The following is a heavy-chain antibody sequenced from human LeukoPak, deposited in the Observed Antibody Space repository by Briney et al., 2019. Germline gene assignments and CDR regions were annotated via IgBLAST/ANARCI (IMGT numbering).Heavy chain of an antibody. CDR1: GGSISGNY. Sequence: KTSETLSLTCSVSGGSISGNYWSWIRQPAGKGLEWIGRIFSSGTTNYNPSLKSRVTMSIDTSKNQFSLKLTSVTAADTAVYYCARDPGVVDHNWFDPWGQGTLVTVSS. J-gene: IGHJ5*02. CDR3: ARDPGVVDHNWFDP. D-gene: IGHD2-2*01. V-gene: IGHV4-4*07. CDR2: IFSSGTT.